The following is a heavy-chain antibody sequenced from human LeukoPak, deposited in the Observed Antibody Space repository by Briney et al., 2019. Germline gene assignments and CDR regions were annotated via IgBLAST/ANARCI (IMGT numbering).Heavy chain of an antibody. Sequence: GGSLRLSCAASGFTFSSYIMHWVRQAPGKGLEWLAAISDDGNNAYYSDSAKGRLTISRDNSNYTLYLQMSSLRAEDTAVYFCAKQSNNHYYQKASDYWGQGTLVTVSS. D-gene: IGHD1-26*01. CDR1: GFTFSSYI. CDR3: AKQSNNHYYQKASDY. CDR2: ISDDGNNA. J-gene: IGHJ4*02. V-gene: IGHV3-30-3*02.